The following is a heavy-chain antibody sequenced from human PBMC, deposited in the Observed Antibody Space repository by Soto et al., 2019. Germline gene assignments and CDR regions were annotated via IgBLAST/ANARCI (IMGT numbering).Heavy chain of an antibody. CDR3: VRMGFSGGGYLSYYYYGMDI. D-gene: IGHD5-12*01. CDR2: IYPGGSDT. V-gene: IGHV5-51*01. Sequence: IGRVRQMPEKGLEWMGIIYPGGSDTKYSPSLQGQVTISADTSISTAYLQWSSLKASDTAMYYCVRMGFSGGGYLSYYYYGMDIWGQGTTVTVSS. J-gene: IGHJ6*02.